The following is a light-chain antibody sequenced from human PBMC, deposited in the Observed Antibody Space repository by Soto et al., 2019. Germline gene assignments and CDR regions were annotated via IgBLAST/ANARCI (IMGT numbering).Light chain of an antibody. V-gene: IGKV3-11*01. CDR3: QQRSNWPT. CDR1: QSVSSY. CDR2: DAS. J-gene: IGKJ1*01. Sequence: EIVLTQSPATLSLSPGERATLSCRASQSVSSYLAWYQQKPGQAPRLLIYDASNSATGIPARFSCSGSGTDFPLTISRLEPEAFAVYYCQQRSNWPTFGQGTKVEIK.